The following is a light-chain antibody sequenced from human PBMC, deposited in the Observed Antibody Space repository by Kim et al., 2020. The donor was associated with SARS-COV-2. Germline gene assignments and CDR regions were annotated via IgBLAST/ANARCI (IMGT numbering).Light chain of an antibody. J-gene: IGLJ1*01. V-gene: IGLV3-9*01. CDR2: RDK. Sequence: SYELTQPLSVSVALGQTARITCGASNIEVKTVHWYQQRPGQAPVLVISRDKKRPSGIPERFSGSNSGNTATLTISRAQAGDEGVYYCQVWDSSSYVSGPGTKVTVL. CDR3: QVWDSSSYV. CDR1: NIEVKT.